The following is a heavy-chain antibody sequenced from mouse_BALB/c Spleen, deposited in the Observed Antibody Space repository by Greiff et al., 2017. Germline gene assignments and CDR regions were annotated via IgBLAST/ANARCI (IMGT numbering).Heavy chain of an antibody. CDR1: GDSITSGY. V-gene: IGHV3-8*02. D-gene: IGHD1-1*01. J-gene: IGHJ1*01. CDR3: ARYRYGSSYWYFDV. Sequence: DVQLQESGPSLVKPSQTLSLTCSVTGDSITSGYWNWIRKFPGNKLEYMGYISYSGSTYYNPSLKSRISITRDTSKNQYYLQLNSVTTEDTATYYCARYRYGSSYWYFDVWGAGTAVTVSS. CDR2: ISYSGST.